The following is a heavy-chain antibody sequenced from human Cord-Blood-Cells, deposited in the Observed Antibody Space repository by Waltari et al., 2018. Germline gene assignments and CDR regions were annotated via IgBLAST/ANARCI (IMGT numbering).Heavy chain of an antibody. V-gene: IGHV3-21*01. J-gene: IGHJ4*02. CDR2: ISSSSSYI. CDR3: ARVPGWSYYFDY. D-gene: IGHD2-15*01. CDR1: GFTFSSYS. Sequence: EVQLVESGGGLVKPGGSLRLSCAASGFTFSSYSLNWVRRAPGKGLEWVSAISSSSSYIYYADSMKGRFTISRDNAKNSLYLQMNSLRAEDTAVYYCARVPGWSYYFDYWGQGTLVTVSS.